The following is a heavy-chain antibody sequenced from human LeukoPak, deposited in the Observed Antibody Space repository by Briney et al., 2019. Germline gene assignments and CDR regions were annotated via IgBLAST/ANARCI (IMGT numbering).Heavy chain of an antibody. CDR1: GGSISSSNW. CDR3: ARAGPGSSGYYFGY. CDR2: IYHSGST. V-gene: IGHV4-4*02. D-gene: IGHD3-22*01. Sequence: SETLSLTCAVSGGSISSSNWWSWVRQPPGKGLEWIGEIYHSGSTSYNPSLKSRVTISVDKSKNQFSLKLSSVTAADTAVYYCARAGPGSSGYYFGYWGQGTLVTVSS. J-gene: IGHJ4*02.